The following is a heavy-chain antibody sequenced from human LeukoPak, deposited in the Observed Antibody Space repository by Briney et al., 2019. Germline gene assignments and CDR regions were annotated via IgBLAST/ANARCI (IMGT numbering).Heavy chain of an antibody. CDR2: INPNSGDT. J-gene: IGHJ4*02. CDR1: GYTLTGYY. V-gene: IGHV1-2*02. D-gene: IGHD3-22*01. CDR3: ARGDSSPYYYFDY. Sequence: ASVKVSCKASGYTLTGYYLHWVRQAPGQGLEWMGWINPNSGDTNYAQKFQGRVTMTRDTSISTAYMGLSRLRSDDTAVFYCARGDSSPYYYFDYWGQGTLVTVSS.